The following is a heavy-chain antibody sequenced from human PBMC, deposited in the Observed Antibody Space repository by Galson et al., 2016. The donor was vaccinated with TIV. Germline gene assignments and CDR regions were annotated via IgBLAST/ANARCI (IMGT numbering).Heavy chain of an antibody. CDR3: AREREYYVDF. Sequence: QSGAEVKKPGESLKISCQGSGYSFTNYWIAWVRQMPGKGLEWMGIIYPGDSDTRYRPSFQGHVTFSVDKSVSTAYLQWSSLKASDTAMFFCAREREYYVDFWGQGTLVTVSS. CDR2: IYPGDSDT. CDR1: GYSFTNYW. V-gene: IGHV5-51*01. J-gene: IGHJ4*02. D-gene: IGHD2/OR15-2a*01.